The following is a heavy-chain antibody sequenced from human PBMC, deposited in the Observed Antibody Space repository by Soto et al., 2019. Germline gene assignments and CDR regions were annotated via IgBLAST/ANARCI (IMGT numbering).Heavy chain of an antibody. V-gene: IGHV3-15*07. D-gene: IGHD6-6*01. CDR2: IKSKTDGGTT. Sequence: GGSLRLSCAASGFTFSNAWMNWVRQAPGKGLEWVGRIKSKTDGGTTDYAAPVKGRFTISRDDSKNTLYLQMNSLKTEDTAVYYCTTISSSSLYRYYYYYGMDVWGQGTTVTVSS. CDR1: GFTFSNAW. CDR3: TTISSSSLYRYYYYYGMDV. J-gene: IGHJ6*02.